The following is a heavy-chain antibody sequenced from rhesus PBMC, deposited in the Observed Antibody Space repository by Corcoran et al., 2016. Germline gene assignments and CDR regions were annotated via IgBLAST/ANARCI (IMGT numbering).Heavy chain of an antibody. J-gene: IGHJ4*01. CDR3: ARSWVPRYYFDY. D-gene: IGHD5-24*01. CDR2: IYWNDDK. CDR1: GFSLSTSGMG. Sequence: QVTLKESGPALVKPTQTLTLTCTFSGFSLSTSGMGVGWIRQPSRKTLEWLAHIYWNDDKYYSTSLKSRLTISKYTSKNQVVLTMTNMDPVDTATYYCARSWVPRYYFDYWGQGVLVTVSS. V-gene: IGHV2-1*01.